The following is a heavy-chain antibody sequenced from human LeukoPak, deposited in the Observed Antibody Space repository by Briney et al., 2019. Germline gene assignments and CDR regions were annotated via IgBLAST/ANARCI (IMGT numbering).Heavy chain of an antibody. J-gene: IGHJ5*02. CDR1: GGSFRGYY. CDR2: INHSGST. Sequence: SETLSLTCAVYGGSFRGYYWSWIRQPPGKGLEWIGEINHSGSTNYNPSLKSRVTISADTSKNQFSLKVSSVTAADTAVYYCARSNWFDPWGQGTLVTVSS. CDR3: ARSNWFDP. V-gene: IGHV4-34*01.